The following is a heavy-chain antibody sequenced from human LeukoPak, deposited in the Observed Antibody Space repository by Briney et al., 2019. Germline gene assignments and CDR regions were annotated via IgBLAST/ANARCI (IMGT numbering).Heavy chain of an antibody. V-gene: IGHV3-33*06. J-gene: IGHJ3*02. Sequence: SGRSLRLSCAASGFTFSSYGMHWVRQAPGKGLEWVAVIWYDGNNKYYADSVKGRFTISRDNSKNTLYLQMNSLRAEDTAVYYCAKDRLTGTAINDDAFDIWGQGTMVTVSS. D-gene: IGHD1-7*01. CDR2: IWYDGNNK. CDR3: AKDRLTGTAINDDAFDI. CDR1: GFTFSSYG.